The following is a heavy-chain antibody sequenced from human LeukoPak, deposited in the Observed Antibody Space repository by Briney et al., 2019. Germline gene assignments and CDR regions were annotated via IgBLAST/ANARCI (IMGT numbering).Heavy chain of an antibody. CDR1: GFTFSSYW. J-gene: IGHJ6*02. CDR2: IKQYGSET. D-gene: IGHD3-10*01. CDR3: ARGPHYYGSGSHYYYYYGMDV. V-gene: IGHV3-7*01. Sequence: GGSLRLSCAASGFTFSSYWMSWVRQAPGKGLEWVANIKQYGSETYYVDSVKGRFTISRDNAKNSLYLQMNSLRAEDTAVYYCARGPHYYGSGSHYYYYYGMDVWGQGTTVTVSS.